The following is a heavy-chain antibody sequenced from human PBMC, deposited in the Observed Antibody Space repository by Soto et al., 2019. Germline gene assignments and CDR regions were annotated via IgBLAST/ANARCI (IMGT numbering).Heavy chain of an antibody. V-gene: IGHV1-2*02. CDR3: ARGNSGDDDEFDY. CDR1: GYTFTGYY. J-gene: IGHJ4*02. Sequence: ASVKVSCKPSGYTFTGYYIHWVRQAPGQGLEWMGWINPRSDGRHYAQRFQGRVTMTRDTSITTAYMELSSLRSDDTAVYYCARGNSGDDDEFDYWGQGTLVTVSS. D-gene: IGHD5-12*01. CDR2: INPRSDGR.